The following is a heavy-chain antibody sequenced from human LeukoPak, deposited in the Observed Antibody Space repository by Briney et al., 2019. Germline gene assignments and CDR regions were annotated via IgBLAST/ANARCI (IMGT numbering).Heavy chain of an antibody. Sequence: PGGSLRLSCTASEFSFSGHWMHWARQLPGKGLVWVSRISPTGSTTSYADSVKGRFTVSRDNAKNTLYLQVNNLRAEDTAVYYCARGPNSNWSGLDFWGQGTLLTVSS. CDR3: ARGPNSNWSGLDF. CDR1: EFSFSGHW. J-gene: IGHJ4*02. D-gene: IGHD6-6*01. CDR2: ISPTGSTT. V-gene: IGHV3-74*01.